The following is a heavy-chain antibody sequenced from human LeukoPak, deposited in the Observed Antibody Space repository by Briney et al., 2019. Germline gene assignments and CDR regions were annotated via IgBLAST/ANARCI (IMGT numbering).Heavy chain of an antibody. V-gene: IGHV5-51*01. D-gene: IGHD6-13*01. CDR3: ARTPAISAGRGWFDP. CDR1: GYNFTPYW. CDR2: TFAGYSYT. Sequence: GESLKISCQSSGYNFTPYWIVWVRQMPGKVLEWMGITFAGYSYTIYSPSFQGQVTISADKSVSTAYLQWSSLKASDIAIYYCARTPAISAGRGWFDPWGQGTLVTVSS. J-gene: IGHJ5*02.